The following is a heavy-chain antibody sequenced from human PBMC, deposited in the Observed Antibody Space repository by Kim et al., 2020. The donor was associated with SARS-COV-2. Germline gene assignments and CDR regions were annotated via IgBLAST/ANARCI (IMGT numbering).Heavy chain of an antibody. CDR2: INQDGSQK. CDR3: ARDSWRLDY. CDR1: GFTFSSYW. V-gene: IGHV3-7*01. Sequence: GGSLRLSCAASGFTFSSYWMSWVRQAPGKGLEWVANINQDGSQKYYVDSVKGRFTISRDNAENTLYLHMNSLRAEDTAVYYCARDSWRLDYWGQGTLVTV. J-gene: IGHJ4*02.